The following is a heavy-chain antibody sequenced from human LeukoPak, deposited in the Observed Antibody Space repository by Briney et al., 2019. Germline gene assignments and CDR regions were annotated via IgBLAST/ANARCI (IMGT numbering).Heavy chain of an antibody. CDR2: INTSGGST. V-gene: IGHV1-46*01. Sequence: GASLRVFCTASGYRFTSYDMHWVRQAPGQGLEWMGIINTSGGSTSYAQRFQGRVAMTRDKATTTVYMEVNSLTSEDTAVYFCARDGPTAAPFDYWGQGTLVTVSS. J-gene: IGHJ4*02. D-gene: IGHD2-2*01. CDR3: ARDGPTAAPFDY. CDR1: GYRFTSYD.